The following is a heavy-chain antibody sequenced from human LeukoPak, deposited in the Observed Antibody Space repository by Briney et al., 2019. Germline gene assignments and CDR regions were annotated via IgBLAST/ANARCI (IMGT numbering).Heavy chain of an antibody. CDR2: IRYDGNNK. CDR1: GFTFSTYG. J-gene: IGHJ4*02. Sequence: PGGSLRLSCAASGFTFSTYGMHWVRQAPGKGLEWVTFIRYDGNNKYYADSVKGRFTISRDNSKNTLYLQMNSLRAEDTAVYYCAREWIQLWFLDYWGQGTLVTVSS. CDR3: AREWIQLWFLDY. V-gene: IGHV3-30*02. D-gene: IGHD5-18*01.